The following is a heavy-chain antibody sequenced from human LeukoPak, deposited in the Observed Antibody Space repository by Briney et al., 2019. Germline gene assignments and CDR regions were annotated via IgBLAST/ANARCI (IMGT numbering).Heavy chain of an antibody. CDR3: ARDLPRFLEWLPSPLDY. CDR1: VYTLTSYG. V-gene: IGHV1-18*01. CDR2: ISAYNGNT. D-gene: IGHD3-3*01. J-gene: IGHJ4*02. Sequence: GASVKVSCKASVYTLTSYGISWVRQAPGQGLEWMGWISAYNGNTNYAQKLQGRVTMTTDTSTSTAYMELRSLRSDDTAVYYCARDLPRFLEWLPSPLDYWGQGTLVTVSS.